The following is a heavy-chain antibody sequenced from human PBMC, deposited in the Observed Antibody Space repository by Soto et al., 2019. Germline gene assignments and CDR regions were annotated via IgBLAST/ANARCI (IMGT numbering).Heavy chain of an antibody. J-gene: IGHJ5*02. Sequence: SSETLSLTCTVSGGSVSGGSFYWSWIRQPPGKGLGWIGYISYSGSTNYNPSLKSRVTISVDTSKNQFSLQLSSVTAADTAVYYCARAPVVTGMFDPWGQGTLVTVSS. D-gene: IGHD2-21*02. CDR2: ISYSGST. CDR3: ARAPVVTGMFDP. V-gene: IGHV4-61*01. CDR1: GGSVSGGSFY.